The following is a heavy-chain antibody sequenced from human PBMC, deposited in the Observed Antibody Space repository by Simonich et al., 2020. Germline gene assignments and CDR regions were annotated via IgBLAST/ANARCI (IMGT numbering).Heavy chain of an antibody. V-gene: IGHV3-21*01. CDR3: ARDRATGVPMDY. CDR1: GFTFSSYG. D-gene: IGHD7-27*01. CDR2: ISSSSSYI. J-gene: IGHJ4*02. Sequence: VQLVESGGGVVQPGRSLRLSCAASGFTFSSYGMNWVRQATGKGLECVSSISSSSSYIYYADSVKGRFTISRDNAKNSLYLQMNSLRAEDTAVYYCARDRATGVPMDYWGQGTLVTASS.